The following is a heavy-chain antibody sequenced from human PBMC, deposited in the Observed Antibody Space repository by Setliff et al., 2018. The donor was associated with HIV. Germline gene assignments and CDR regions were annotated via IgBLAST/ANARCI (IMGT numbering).Heavy chain of an antibody. CDR3: ARGSSSVNYYHYGLDV. CDR1: GYSFTSYW. Sequence: PGESLKISCKGSGYSFTSYWIGWVRQTPEKGLEWIGIIYPADSDTRYSPSFQGQVAISADKSISTAYLQWISLKASDSAMYYCARGSSSVNYYHYGLDVWGQGTTVTVSS. J-gene: IGHJ6*02. CDR2: IYPADSDT. V-gene: IGHV5-51*01. D-gene: IGHD3-10*01.